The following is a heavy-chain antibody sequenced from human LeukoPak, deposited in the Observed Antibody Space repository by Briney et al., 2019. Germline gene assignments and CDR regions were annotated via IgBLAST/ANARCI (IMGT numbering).Heavy chain of an antibody. CDR3: ARGIYGLTVPYYYHYMDV. D-gene: IGHD4-17*01. V-gene: IGHV1-8*01. CDR2: MNPNSGNT. Sequence: ASVKVSCKASGYTFTSYDINWVRQATGQGLEWMGWMNPNSGNTGYAQKFQGRVTITRNTSISTAYMELSSLRSEDTAVYYCARGIYGLTVPYYYHYMDVWGKGTTVTVSS. CDR1: GYTFTSYD. J-gene: IGHJ6*03.